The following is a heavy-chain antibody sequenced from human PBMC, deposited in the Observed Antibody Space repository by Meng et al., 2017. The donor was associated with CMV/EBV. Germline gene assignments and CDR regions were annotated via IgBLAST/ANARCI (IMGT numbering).Heavy chain of an antibody. CDR2: ISSSSSYI. V-gene: IGHV3-21*01. D-gene: IGHD6-13*01. CDR3: AREAGYSSSWYDGGGDYYYYYGMDV. CDR1: GFTFSSYS. J-gene: IGHJ6*02. Sequence: GESLKISCAASGFTFSSYSMNWVRQAPGEGLEWVSSISSSSSYIYYADSVKGRFTISRDNAKNSLYLQMNSLRAEDTAVYYCAREAGYSSSWYDGGGDYYYYYGMDVWGQGTTVTVSS.